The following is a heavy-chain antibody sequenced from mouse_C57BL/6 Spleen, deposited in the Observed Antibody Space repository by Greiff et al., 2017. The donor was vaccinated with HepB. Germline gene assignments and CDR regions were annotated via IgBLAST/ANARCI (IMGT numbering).Heavy chain of an antibody. J-gene: IGHJ2*01. CDR2: IDPSDSYT. CDR1: GYTFTSYW. CDR3: ARGGTGTGAYFDY. Sequence: QVQLQQSGAELVMPGASVKLSCKASGYTFTSYWMHWVKQRPGQGLEWIGEIDPSDSYTNYNQKFKGKSTLTVDKSSSTAYMQLSSLTSEDSAVYYCARGGTGTGAYFDYWGQGTTLTVSS. V-gene: IGHV1-69*01. D-gene: IGHD4-1*01.